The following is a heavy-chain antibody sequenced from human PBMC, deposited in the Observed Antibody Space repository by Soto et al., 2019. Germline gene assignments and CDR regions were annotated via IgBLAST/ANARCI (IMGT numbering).Heavy chain of an antibody. J-gene: IGHJ4*02. V-gene: IGHV3-15*07. CDR1: GFTFSNAW. CDR2: IKSKTDGGTT. CDR3: NTDPVTMIVVVPSSG. D-gene: IGHD3-22*01. Sequence: EVQLVESGGGLVQPGGSLRLSCAASGFTFSNAWMNWVRQAPGKGLEWVGRIKSKTDGGTTDYAAPVKGRLTISRDASENSLYLQMNSLKTADTAVYYCNTDPVTMIVVVPSSGWGQGTLVTVSS.